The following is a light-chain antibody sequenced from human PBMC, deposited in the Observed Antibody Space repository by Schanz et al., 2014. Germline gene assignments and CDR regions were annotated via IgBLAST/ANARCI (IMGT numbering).Light chain of an antibody. CDR2: EGS. J-gene: IGLJ1*01. V-gene: IGLV2-14*02. Sequence: QSALTQPASVSGSPGQSITISCTGTSSDVGSYNLVSWYQQHPGKAPKLMIYEGSKRPSGVSNRFSGSKSGNTASLTISGLQAEDEADYYCSSYTSSSTLRGVFGTGTKLTVL. CDR1: SSDVGSYNL. CDR3: SSYTSSSTLRGV.